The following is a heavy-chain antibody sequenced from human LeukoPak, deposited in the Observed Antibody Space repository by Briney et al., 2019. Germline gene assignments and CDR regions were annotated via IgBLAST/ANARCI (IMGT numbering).Heavy chain of an antibody. D-gene: IGHD3-10*01. J-gene: IGHJ5*02. CDR1: GGSISSYY. V-gene: IGHV4-59*01. CDR2: IYYSGST. CDR3: ATFYGSGSSNWFDP. Sequence: PSETLSLTCTVSGGSISSYYWSWIRQPPGKGLEWIGYIYYSGSTYYNPSLRSRVTISVDTSKNQFSLKLSSVTAADTAVYYCATFYGSGSSNWFDPWGQGTLVTVSS.